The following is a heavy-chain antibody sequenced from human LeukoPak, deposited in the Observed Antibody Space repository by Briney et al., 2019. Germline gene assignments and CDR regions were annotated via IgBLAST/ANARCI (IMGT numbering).Heavy chain of an antibody. CDR1: GYTFTGYY. J-gene: IGHJ4*02. CDR3: ARDPSGSHYGAFDY. CDR2: INPNSGGT. Sequence: ASVKVSCKASGYTFTGYYMHWVRQAPGQGLEWMGWINPNSGGTNYAQKFQGRVTMTRDTSISTAYMELSRLGSDDTAVYYCARDPSGSHYGAFDYWGQGTLVTVSS. D-gene: IGHD1-26*01. V-gene: IGHV1-2*02.